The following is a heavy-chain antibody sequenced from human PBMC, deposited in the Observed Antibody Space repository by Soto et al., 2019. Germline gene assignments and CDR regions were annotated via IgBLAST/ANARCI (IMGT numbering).Heavy chain of an antibody. Sequence: SLRLSCAASGFTFRYYYMILIRQAPGKGLEWAAYISSSGTGIYYPDSVKGRFTISRDNAKNSLFLQMSSLRAEDTAVYYCARAYSDAFDIWGQGTMVTVSS. J-gene: IGHJ3*02. CDR2: ISSSGTGI. V-gene: IGHV3-11*01. D-gene: IGHD2-15*01. CDR1: GFTFRYYY. CDR3: ARAYSDAFDI.